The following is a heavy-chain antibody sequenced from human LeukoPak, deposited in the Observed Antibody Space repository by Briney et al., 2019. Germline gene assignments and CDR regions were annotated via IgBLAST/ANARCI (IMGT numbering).Heavy chain of an antibody. J-gene: IGHJ4*02. D-gene: IGHD5-18*01. CDR2: IYYSGST. CDR1: GGSISSYY. CDR3: ARQRGGYSYGYSYFDY. Sequence: SETLSLTCTVSGGSISSYYWSWIRQPPGKGLEWIGYIYYSGSTNYNPSLKSRVTISVDTSKNQFSLKLSSVTAADTAVYYCARQRGGYSYGYSYFDYWGQGTLVTVSS. V-gene: IGHV4-59*08.